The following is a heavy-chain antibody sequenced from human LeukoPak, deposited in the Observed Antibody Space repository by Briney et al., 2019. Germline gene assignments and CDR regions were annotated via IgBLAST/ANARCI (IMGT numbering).Heavy chain of an antibody. Sequence: GGSLRLSCRASGFSFSIYSMNWVRQAPGKGLEGVSVIRAEGAPTYYADSVKGRFTISRDNSKNMLYLQMNSLRAEDTATYYCVKDGHCRDSICATKIVVAGYLDHWGQGTQVTVSA. CDR2: IRAEGAPT. J-gene: IGHJ4*02. D-gene: IGHD6-19*01. V-gene: IGHV3-23*01. CDR3: VKDGHCRDSICATKIVVAGYLDH. CDR1: GFSFSIYS.